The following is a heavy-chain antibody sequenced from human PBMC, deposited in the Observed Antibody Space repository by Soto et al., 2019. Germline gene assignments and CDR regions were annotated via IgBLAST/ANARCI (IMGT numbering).Heavy chain of an antibody. J-gene: IGHJ5*01. CDR1: GGVFRKYA. V-gene: IGHV1-69*01. Sequence: QVQLVQSGAEVKKTGSSVKVSCKASGGVFRKYAINWVRQAPGQGLEWMGGIIPVFGTADYPQKFQGRVTITADESTTTAYMELTSLKTEDTAVYFCARDRWGSYSFDSWGQGTLVTVAS. CDR2: IIPVFGTA. CDR3: ARDRWGSYSFDS. D-gene: IGHD1-26*01.